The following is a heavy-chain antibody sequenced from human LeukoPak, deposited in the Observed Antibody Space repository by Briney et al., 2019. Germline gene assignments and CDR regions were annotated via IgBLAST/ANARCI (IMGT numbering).Heavy chain of an antibody. V-gene: IGHV4-30-2*01. D-gene: IGHD6-19*01. Sequence: SETLSLTCTVSGGSISSGGYYWSWIRQPPGKGLEWIGYIYHSGSTYYNPSLKSRVTISVDRSKNQFSLKLSSVTAADTAVYYCASLSGWYGIFDYWGQGTLVTVSS. J-gene: IGHJ4*02. CDR3: ASLSGWYGIFDY. CDR1: GGSISSGGYY. CDR2: IYHSGST.